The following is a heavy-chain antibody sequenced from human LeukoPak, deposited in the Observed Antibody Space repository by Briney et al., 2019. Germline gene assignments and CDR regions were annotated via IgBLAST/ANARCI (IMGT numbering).Heavy chain of an antibody. CDR2: INPSGGST. CDR1: GYTFTSYY. CDR3: ARAYNWNYDY. D-gene: IGHD1-7*01. Sequence: GASVKVSCKASGYTFTSYYMHWVRQAPGQGLEWMGIINPSGGSTSYAQKFQGRVTTTRDMSTSTVYMELSSLRSEDTAVYYCARAYNWNYDYWGQGTLVTVSS. J-gene: IGHJ4*02. V-gene: IGHV1-46*01.